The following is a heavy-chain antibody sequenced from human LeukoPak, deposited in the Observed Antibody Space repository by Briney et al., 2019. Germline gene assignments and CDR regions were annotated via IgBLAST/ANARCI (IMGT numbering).Heavy chain of an antibody. J-gene: IGHJ4*02. Sequence: ASVKVSCKTSGFTFTSYGISWVRQALGQGLEWMGWISAYNGTTNYAQSLQGRVTMTTDTSTSTAYMELRSLRSDDTAVYYCARQGYGGDPQGAADYWGQGTLVTVSS. D-gene: IGHD4-23*01. CDR1: GFTFTSYG. CDR2: ISAYNGTT. V-gene: IGHV1-18*01. CDR3: ARQGYGGDPQGAADY.